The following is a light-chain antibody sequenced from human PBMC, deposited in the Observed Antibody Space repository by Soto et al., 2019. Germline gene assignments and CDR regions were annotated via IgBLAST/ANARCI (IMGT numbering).Light chain of an antibody. V-gene: IGLV2-8*01. CDR2: EVT. J-gene: IGLJ2*01. Sequence: QSALTQPPSASGSPGQSVTISCTGTSSDIGGNNYVSWYQQHPGKAPKLMIYEVTKRPSGVPDRFSGSMSGNTASLTVSGLQPEDEADYYCSSNGGSYSDVAFGGGTKLTVL. CDR3: SSNGGSYSDVA. CDR1: SSDIGGNNY.